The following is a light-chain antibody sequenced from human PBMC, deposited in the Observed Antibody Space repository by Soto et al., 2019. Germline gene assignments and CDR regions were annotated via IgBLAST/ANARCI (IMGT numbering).Light chain of an antibody. CDR1: SSDVGGYNY. V-gene: IGLV2-14*03. J-gene: IGLJ2*01. CDR2: DDS. CDR3: CSDPTSSTVL. Sequence: QSALTQPASVSGSPGQSITISCTGTSSDVGGYNYVSWYQQHPGKAPKLMIYDDSNRPSGVSNRFSGSKSGNTASLTISGLQAEDEADYYCCSDPTSSTVLFGGGTKLTVL.